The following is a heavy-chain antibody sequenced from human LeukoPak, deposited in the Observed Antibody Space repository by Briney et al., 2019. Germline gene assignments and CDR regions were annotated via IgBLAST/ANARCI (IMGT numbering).Heavy chain of an antibody. CDR2: IRGSGGST. CDR3: AKRGEYYYDP. Sequence: GGSLRLSCAASGFTFSSYGMSWVRQAPGKGLEWVSAIRGSGGSTYYADSVKGRFTISRGNSKNTLYLQMNSLRAEDTAVYYCAKRGEYYYDPWGQGTLVTVSS. CDR1: GFTFSSYG. D-gene: IGHD3-10*01. J-gene: IGHJ5*02. V-gene: IGHV3-23*01.